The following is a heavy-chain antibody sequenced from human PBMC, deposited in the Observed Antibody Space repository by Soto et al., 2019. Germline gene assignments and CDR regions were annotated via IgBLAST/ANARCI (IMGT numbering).Heavy chain of an antibody. D-gene: IGHD2-2*01. CDR3: ARSSSGLDAFDI. CDR1: GGSISSGGYY. V-gene: IGHV4-31*03. CDR2: IYYSGST. J-gene: IGHJ3*02. Sequence: SETLSLTCTVSGGSISSGGYYWSWIRQHPGKGLEWIGYIYYSGSTYYNPSLKSRVTMSGDTSKNQFSLKLSCVTAADTAVYYCARSSSGLDAFDIWGQGTMVTVSS.